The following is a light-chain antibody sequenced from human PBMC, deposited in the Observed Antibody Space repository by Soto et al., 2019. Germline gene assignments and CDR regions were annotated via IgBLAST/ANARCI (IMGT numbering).Light chain of an antibody. Sequence: DIQLTQSPSSLSASVGDRVTITCRASQSISNYLNWYQQKPGKAPKLLIYAASSLHSGVPSRFSGSGSGTDFTLTISSLQPEDFATYYGQQNYRTARTFGQGTKLEIK. CDR1: QSISNY. J-gene: IGKJ2*01. CDR3: QQNYRTART. CDR2: AAS. V-gene: IGKV1-39*01.